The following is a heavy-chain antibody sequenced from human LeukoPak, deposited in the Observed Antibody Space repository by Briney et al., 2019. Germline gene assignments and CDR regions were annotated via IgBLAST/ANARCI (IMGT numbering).Heavy chain of an antibody. D-gene: IGHD3-3*01. Sequence: SGPTLVNPTQTLTLTCTFSWFSLSTSGVGVGWIRQPPGKALEWLALIYWNDDKRYSPSLKSRPTITKDTSKNQVVLTMTNMDPVDTATYYCAHSPYDFWSGFRGLETNWFDPWGQGTLVTVSS. J-gene: IGHJ5*02. CDR1: WFSLSTSGVG. CDR2: IYWNDDK. CDR3: AHSPYDFWSGFRGLETNWFDP. V-gene: IGHV2-5*01.